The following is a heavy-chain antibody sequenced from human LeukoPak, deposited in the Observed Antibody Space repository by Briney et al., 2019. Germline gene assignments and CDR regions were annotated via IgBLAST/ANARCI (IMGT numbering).Heavy chain of an antibody. CDR1: GFSFSSYG. Sequence: GGSLRLSCAASGFSFSSYGMHWVRQAPGKGLEWVAFIRYDGSNKYYADSVKGRFTISRDNSKSTLYLQMNSLRAEDTAVYYCAKDPTHVWYFDLWGRGTLVTVSS. CDR3: AKDPTHVWYFDL. CDR2: IRYDGSNK. V-gene: IGHV3-30*02. J-gene: IGHJ2*01.